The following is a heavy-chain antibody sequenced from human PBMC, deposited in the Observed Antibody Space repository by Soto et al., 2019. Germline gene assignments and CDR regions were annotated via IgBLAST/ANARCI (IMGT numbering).Heavy chain of an antibody. D-gene: IGHD6-13*01. CDR3: ARDFSRQQLVYFDY. V-gene: IGHV3-30-3*01. CDR2: ISYDGSNK. Sequence: QVQLVESGGGVVQPGRSLRLSCAASGFTFSSYAMHWVRQAPGKGLEWVAVISYDGSNKYYADSVKGRFTISRDNSKNTLYLQMNSLRAEDTAVYYCARDFSRQQLVYFDYWGQGTLVTVSS. J-gene: IGHJ4*02. CDR1: GFTFSSYA.